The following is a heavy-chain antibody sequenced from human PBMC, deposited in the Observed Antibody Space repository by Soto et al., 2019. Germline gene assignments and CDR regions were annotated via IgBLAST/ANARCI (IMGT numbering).Heavy chain of an antibody. V-gene: IGHV4-4*01. J-gene: IGHJ4*02. CDR3: ARNGDYALDN. Sequence: LSVTCTVSGVSISQGSWWSWVRQVPGKGLEWFGEIHHSGTTHYNPALMSRVTVSVDKSKNRFFLRLNAVTAADTAIYTCARNGDYALDNWGPGTLVTVSS. D-gene: IGHD4-17*01. CDR1: GVSISQGSW. CDR2: IHHSGTT.